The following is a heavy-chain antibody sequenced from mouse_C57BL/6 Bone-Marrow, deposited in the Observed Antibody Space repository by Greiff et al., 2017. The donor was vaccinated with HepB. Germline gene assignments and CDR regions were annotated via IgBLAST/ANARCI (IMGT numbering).Heavy chain of an antibody. D-gene: IGHD2-1*01. Sequence: EVHLVESGGDLVKPGGSLKLSCAASGFTFSRYGMSWVRQTPDKRLEWVATISSGGSYTYYPDSVKGRFTISRDNAKNTLYLQMSSLKSEDTAMYYCARTYGNYAMDYWGQGTSVTVSS. CDR2: ISSGGSYT. V-gene: IGHV5-6*01. J-gene: IGHJ4*01. CDR1: GFTFSRYG. CDR3: ARTYGNYAMDY.